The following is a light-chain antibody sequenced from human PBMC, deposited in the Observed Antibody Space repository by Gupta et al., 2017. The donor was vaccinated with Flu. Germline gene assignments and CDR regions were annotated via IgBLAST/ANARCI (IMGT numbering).Light chain of an antibody. CDR1: AGAVTSVFY. J-gene: IGLJ3*02. CDR2: STN. CDR3: LIYGGTTWL. Sequence: QTVVTQEPSLTVSPGGTVTLTCAASAGAVTSVFYPNWFQQRPGQAPRPLIYSTNNKHSWTPARFSGSLLGGKAALTLSGVQPEDEADYYCLIYGGTTWLFGGGTKLTVL. V-gene: IGLV7-43*01.